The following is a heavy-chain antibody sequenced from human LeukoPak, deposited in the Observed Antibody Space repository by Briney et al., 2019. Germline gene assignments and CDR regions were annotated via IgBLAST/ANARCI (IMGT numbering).Heavy chain of an antibody. V-gene: IGHV3-30*04. CDR2: ISYDGSNK. CDR1: GFTFSSYA. D-gene: IGHD2-15*01. J-gene: IGHJ4*02. CDR3: ARGLAGSVVAATPSDY. Sequence: PGGSLRLSCAASGFTFSSYAMHWVRQAPGKGLEWVAVISYDGSNKYCADSVKGRFTISRDNAKNSLYLQMNSLRAEDTAVYYCARGLAGSVVAATPSDYWGQGTLVTVSS.